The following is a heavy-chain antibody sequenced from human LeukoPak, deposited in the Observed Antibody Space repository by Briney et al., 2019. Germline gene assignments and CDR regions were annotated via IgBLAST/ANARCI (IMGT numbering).Heavy chain of an antibody. CDR2: IDPNSGGT. CDR3: VREGVDGAY. J-gene: IGHJ4*02. D-gene: IGHD5-24*01. Sequence: GASVKVSCKASGYTFTSYGISWVRQAPGQGLEWMGWIDPNSGGTSYAQKFQGRVTMTRDTSISTTYMELSRLKSDDTAVYYCVREGVDGAYWGQGTLVTVSS. V-gene: IGHV1-2*02. CDR1: GYTFTSYG.